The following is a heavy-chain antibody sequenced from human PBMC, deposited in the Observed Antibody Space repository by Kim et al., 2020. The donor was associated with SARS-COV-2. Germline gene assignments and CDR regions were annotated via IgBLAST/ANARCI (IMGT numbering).Heavy chain of an antibody. V-gene: IGHV1-2*06. Sequence: ASVKVSCKASGFSFSAYFIHWVRQAPGQGLEWMGRINPSTGDTIYAQQFQGRVTVTRDTSISTTHMELSSLRSDDTAVYYCAIAAAPWSGYSGDNWLAPW. CDR3: AIAAAPWSGYSGDNWLAP. J-gene: IGHJ5*02. D-gene: IGHD3-3*01. CDR1: GFSFSAYF. CDR2: INPSTGDT.